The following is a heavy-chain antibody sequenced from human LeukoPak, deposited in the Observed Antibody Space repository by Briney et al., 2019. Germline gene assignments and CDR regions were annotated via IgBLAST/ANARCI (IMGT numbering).Heavy chain of an antibody. CDR1: GFTFSSYW. D-gene: IGHD4-17*01. Sequence: GGSLRLSCAASGFTFSSYWMSWVRQAPGKGLEWVANIKQDGSEKYYVDSVKGRFTISRDNAKNSLYLQMSSLRAEDTAVYYCASQHDYGDYGDFDYWGQGTLVTVSS. CDR2: IKQDGSEK. V-gene: IGHV3-7*01. J-gene: IGHJ4*02. CDR3: ASQHDYGDYGDFDY.